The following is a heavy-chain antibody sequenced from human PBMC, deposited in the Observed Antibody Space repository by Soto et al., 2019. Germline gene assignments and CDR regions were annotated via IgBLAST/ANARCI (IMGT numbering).Heavy chain of an antibody. Sequence: GESLKISCAASGFTVSNNYLSWVRQAPGKGLEWVSIIYSGGNTYYADSVEGRFTISRDNSKNTMYLQMDGLRAEDTAVYYCARHPPLGWSFDYWGQGTLVTVSS. CDR1: GFTVSNNY. CDR2: IYSGGNT. CDR3: ARHPPLGWSFDY. V-gene: IGHV3-66*04. D-gene: IGHD1-26*01. J-gene: IGHJ4*02.